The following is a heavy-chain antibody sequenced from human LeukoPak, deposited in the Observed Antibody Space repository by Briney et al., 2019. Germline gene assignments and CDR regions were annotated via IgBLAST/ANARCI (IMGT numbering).Heavy chain of an antibody. CDR1: GYSFTSYW. CDR2: IYPGDSDT. D-gene: IGHD1/OR15-1a*01. CDR3: ATSESQTRFDY. V-gene: IGHV5-51*01. J-gene: IGHJ4*02. Sequence: GESLKISCKGSGYSFTSYWITWGRQMPGKGLELMGIIYPGDSDTRYSPSCQGPVTISADKSINTAYLQWSSLKASETAIYYCATSESQTRFDYWGQGTPVTVS.